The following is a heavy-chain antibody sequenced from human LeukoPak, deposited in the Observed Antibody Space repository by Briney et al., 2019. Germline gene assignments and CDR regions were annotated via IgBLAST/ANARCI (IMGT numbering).Heavy chain of an antibody. J-gene: IGHJ4*02. D-gene: IGHD2-15*01. CDR2: ISAYNGNT. CDR3: ARWRGYCSGGSCYPGFPFDY. Sequence: ASVKVSCKASGYTFTSYGISWVRQAPGQGLEWMGWISAYNGNTNYAQKLQGRVTMTTDTSTGTAYMELRSLRSDDTAVYYCARWRGYCSGGSCYPGFPFDYWGQGTLVTVSS. CDR1: GYTFTSYG. V-gene: IGHV1-18*01.